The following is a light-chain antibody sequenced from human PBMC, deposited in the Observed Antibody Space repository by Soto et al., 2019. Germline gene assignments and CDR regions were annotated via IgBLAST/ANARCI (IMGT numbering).Light chain of an antibody. CDR1: SSDVGAYHF. CDR2: EVT. V-gene: IGLV2-14*01. CDR3: SSYTSSNTPYV. J-gene: IGLJ1*01. Sequence: QSVLTQPSSASGSPGQSITISCTGSSSDVGAYHFVSWYQHHPGKAPKLILYEVTARPSGVSIRFSGSKSGNTASLTISGLQADDEANYYCSSYTSSNTPYVFGTGTKVTVL.